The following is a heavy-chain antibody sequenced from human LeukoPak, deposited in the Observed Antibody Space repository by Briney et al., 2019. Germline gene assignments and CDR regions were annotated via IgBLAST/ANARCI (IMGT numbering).Heavy chain of an antibody. CDR1: GFTFSTYA. V-gene: IGHV3-30-3*01. J-gene: IGHJ4*02. Sequence: VGSLRLSCAASGFTFSTYAMSWVRQAPGKGLEWVAVISYDGSNKYYADSVKGRFTISRDNSKNTVHLQMNSLRAEDTAVYYCAREEWYYFDYWGQGTLVTVSS. D-gene: IGHD3-3*01. CDR3: AREEWYYFDY. CDR2: ISYDGSNK.